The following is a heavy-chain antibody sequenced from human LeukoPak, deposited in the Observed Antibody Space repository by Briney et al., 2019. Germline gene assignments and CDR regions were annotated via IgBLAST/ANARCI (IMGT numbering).Heavy chain of an antibody. Sequence: SETLSLTCTVSGGSINSGDYYWNWIRQPPGKGLEWIGYIYYSGSTYYNPSLKSRVTISVDTSKNQFSLKLSSVTAADTAVYYCARGQPSYYDSSGYSSSGYMDVWGKGTTVTVSS. CDR3: ARGQPSYYDSSGYSSSGYMDV. CDR2: IYYSGST. V-gene: IGHV4-30-4*08. CDR1: GGSINSGDYY. D-gene: IGHD3-22*01. J-gene: IGHJ6*03.